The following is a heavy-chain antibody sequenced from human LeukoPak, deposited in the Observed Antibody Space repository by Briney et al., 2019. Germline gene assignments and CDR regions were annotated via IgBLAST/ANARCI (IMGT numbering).Heavy chain of an antibody. D-gene: IGHD3-10*01. CDR2: ISWNSGSI. CDR3: AKAKGSLLWFGELSLDY. Sequence: GRSLRLSCAASGFTFDDYAMHWVRQAPGKGLEWVSGISWNSGSIGYADSVKGRFTISRDNAKNSLYLQMNSLRAEDMALYYCAKAKGSLLWFGELSLDYWGQGTLVTVST. V-gene: IGHV3-9*03. J-gene: IGHJ4*02. CDR1: GFTFDDYA.